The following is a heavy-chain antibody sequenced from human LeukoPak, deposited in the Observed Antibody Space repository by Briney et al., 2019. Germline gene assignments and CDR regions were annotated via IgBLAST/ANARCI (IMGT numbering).Heavy chain of an antibody. CDR2: IYYSGST. D-gene: IGHD5-18*01. J-gene: IGHJ6*03. V-gene: IGHV4-59*01. Sequence: PSETLSPTCTVSGGSISSYYWSWIRQPPGKGLVWIGYIYYSGSTNYNPSLKSRVTISVDTSKNQFSLKLSSVTAADTAVYYCARVGGYSYGYYYYYMDVWGKGTTVTVSS. CDR1: GGSISSYY. CDR3: ARVGGYSYGYYYYYMDV.